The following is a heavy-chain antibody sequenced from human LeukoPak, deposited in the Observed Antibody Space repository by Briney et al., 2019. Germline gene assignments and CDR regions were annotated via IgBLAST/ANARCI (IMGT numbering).Heavy chain of an antibody. CDR1: GGTFSSYA. Sequence: SVKLSCKASGGTFSSYAISWVRQAPGQGLEWMGGIIPIFGTANYAQKFQGRVTITADESTSTAYMELSSLRSEDTAVYYCAAYCSGGSCHGVFDCWGQGTLVTVSS. CDR3: AAYCSGGSCHGVFDC. V-gene: IGHV1-69*01. J-gene: IGHJ4*02. D-gene: IGHD2-15*01. CDR2: IIPIFGTA.